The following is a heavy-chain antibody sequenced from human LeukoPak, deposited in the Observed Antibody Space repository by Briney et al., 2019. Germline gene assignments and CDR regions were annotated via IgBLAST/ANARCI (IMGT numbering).Heavy chain of an antibody. V-gene: IGHV4-59*01. J-gene: IGHJ4*02. Sequence: SETLSLTCTVSGGSISSYYWSWIRQPPGKGLEWIGYIYYSGSTNYNPSLKSRVTISVDTSENQFSLKLSSVTAADTAVYYCARAGMITFGGVIVNRAAYYYFDYWGQGTLVTVSS. D-gene: IGHD3-16*02. CDR2: IYYSGST. CDR1: GGSISSYY. CDR3: ARAGMITFGGVIVNRAAYYYFDY.